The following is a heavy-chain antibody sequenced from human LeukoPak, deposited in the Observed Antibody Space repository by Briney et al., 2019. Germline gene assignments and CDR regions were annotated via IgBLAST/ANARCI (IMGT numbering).Heavy chain of an antibody. CDR2: ISYDGSNE. CDR3: ARGPSAYPKCFDY. J-gene: IGHJ4*02. CDR1: GFTFSSYG. Sequence: PGRSLRLSCATSGFTFSSYGMHWVRQAPGKGLEWVAVISYDGSNEYYGDSVKGRFTISRDNSKNTLYLQMNSLRAEDTAVYYCARGPSAYPKCFDYWGQGTLVTVSS. V-gene: IGHV3-30*03. D-gene: IGHD5-12*01.